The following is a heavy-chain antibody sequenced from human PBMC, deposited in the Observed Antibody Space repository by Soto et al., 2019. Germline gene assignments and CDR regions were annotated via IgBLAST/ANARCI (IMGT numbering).Heavy chain of an antibody. CDR1: SGTIGAYY. CDR2: IYTSGDT. V-gene: IGHV4-4*07. CDR3: VRASPSDYGDRRMDV. Sequence: PSETLSLTCTVSSGTIGAYYWNWIRQPPGKGLEWIGHIYTSGDTSYNPSLKSRVNMSVDTSKNQFSLSLSSVTAADTAVYFCVRASPSDYGDRRMDVWGMGTTVNVSS. D-gene: IGHD4-17*01. J-gene: IGHJ6*03.